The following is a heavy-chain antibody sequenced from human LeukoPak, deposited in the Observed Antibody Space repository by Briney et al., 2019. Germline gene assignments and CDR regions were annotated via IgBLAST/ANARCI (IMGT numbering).Heavy chain of an antibody. D-gene: IGHD2-21*01. J-gene: IGHJ5*02. CDR3: ARLVETYWLDP. Sequence: SETLSLTCTVSGGSISSYYWSWIRQPPGRGLEWIGYIYTSGSTNYNPSLKSRVTISVDTSKNQFSLKLSSVTAADTAVYYCARLVETYWLDPWGQGTLVTVSS. CDR2: IYTSGST. CDR1: GGSISSYY. V-gene: IGHV4-4*09.